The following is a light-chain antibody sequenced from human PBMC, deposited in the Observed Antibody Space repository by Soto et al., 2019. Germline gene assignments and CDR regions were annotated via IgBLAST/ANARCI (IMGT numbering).Light chain of an antibody. V-gene: IGLV4-69*01. CDR2: VNSDGTH. Sequence: QPVLTQSPSASASLGASVKLTCTLSSGFTTYAIAWHQQQPEKGPRYLMKVNSDGTHRKGDGIPDRFSGSSSGAERYLIIPRLPSGGGAGYYCQTWGTGIQVFGGGTKLTVL. CDR1: SGFTTYA. CDR3: QTWGTGIQV. J-gene: IGLJ2*01.